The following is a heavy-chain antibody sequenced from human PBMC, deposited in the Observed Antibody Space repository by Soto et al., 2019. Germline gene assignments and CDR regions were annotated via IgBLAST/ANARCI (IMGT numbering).Heavy chain of an antibody. CDR2: MNPNSGNT. CDR1: GYTFTSYD. Sequence: ASVKVSCKASGYTFTSYDINWVRQATGQGLEWMGWMNPNSGNTGYTQKFQGRVTMTRNTSISTAYMELSSLRSEDTAVYYCARAMFGVNYYYYYMDVWGKGTTVTVSS. V-gene: IGHV1-8*01. J-gene: IGHJ6*03. CDR3: ARAMFGVNYYYYYMDV. D-gene: IGHD3-10*02.